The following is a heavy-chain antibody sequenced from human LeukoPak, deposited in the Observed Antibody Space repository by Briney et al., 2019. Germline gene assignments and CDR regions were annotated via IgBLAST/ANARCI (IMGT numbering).Heavy chain of an antibody. CDR3: ARATWDSSGYYYAY. Sequence: PGGSLRLSCAASGFTFSDYYMSWIRQAPGKGLEWISYISSSDGTMSYADSVKGRFTISRDNAKNSLYLQMNSLRAEDTAVYYCARATWDSSGYYYAYWGQGTLVTVSS. J-gene: IGHJ4*02. CDR2: ISSSDGTM. V-gene: IGHV3-11*04. D-gene: IGHD3-22*01. CDR1: GFTFSDYY.